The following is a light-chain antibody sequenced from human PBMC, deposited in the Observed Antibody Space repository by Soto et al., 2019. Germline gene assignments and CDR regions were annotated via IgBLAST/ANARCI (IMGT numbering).Light chain of an antibody. V-gene: IGKV3-20*01. Sequence: EIVFTQSPGTLSLSPGERATLSCGASQSVSSSYLAWYQQKPGQAHRLLIYGASSRDTGIPNRFSGSGSGTDFTLTITRLEPEDFAVYNCQQYGRSPITLGQGTRLEI. J-gene: IGKJ5*01. CDR1: QSVSSSY. CDR3: QQYGRSPIT. CDR2: GAS.